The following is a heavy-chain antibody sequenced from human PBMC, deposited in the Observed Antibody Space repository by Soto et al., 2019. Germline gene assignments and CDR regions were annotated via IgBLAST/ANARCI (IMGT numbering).Heavy chain of an antibody. Sequence: EVQLVESGGGLVQPGGSLRLSCAASGFTFSTYWMTWVRQAPGKGLEWVANIRQDGSEKYYVDSAKGRFTISRDNARNSLSLQMNSLRADDTAVYSCAIATSPVANGLWYEAFDIWGQGTMVTVSS. J-gene: IGHJ3*02. D-gene: IGHD2-8*01. V-gene: IGHV3-7*01. CDR3: AIATSPVANGLWYEAFDI. CDR2: IRQDGSEK. CDR1: GFTFSTYW.